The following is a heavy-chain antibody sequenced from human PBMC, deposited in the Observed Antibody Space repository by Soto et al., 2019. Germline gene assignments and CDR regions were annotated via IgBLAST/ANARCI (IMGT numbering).Heavy chain of an antibody. V-gene: IGHV3-21*01. Sequence: GGSLRLSCAASGFTFSSYTMNWVRQAPGKGLEWVSSISSSSSYIYYADSVKGRFTISRDNAKNSLYLQMNSLRAEDTAVYYCARDFGGYCSSSSCREGWFDPWGQGTLVTVSS. CDR1: GFTFSSYT. CDR2: ISSSSSYI. J-gene: IGHJ5*02. CDR3: ARDFGGYCSSSSCREGWFDP. D-gene: IGHD2-2*01.